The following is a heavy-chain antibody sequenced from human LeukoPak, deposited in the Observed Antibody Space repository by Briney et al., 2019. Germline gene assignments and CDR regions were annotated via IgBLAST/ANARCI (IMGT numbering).Heavy chain of an antibody. D-gene: IGHD6-13*01. CDR1: GFTFSSYA. J-gene: IGHJ4*02. Sequence: GGSLRLSCAASGFTFSSYAMSWVRQAPGKGLEWVSAISGSGGSTYYADSVKGRFTISRDNSKNTLYLQMNSLGAEDTAVCYCAKDLRVAAADYYFDYWGQGTLVTVSS. CDR3: AKDLRVAAADYYFDY. CDR2: ISGSGGST. V-gene: IGHV3-23*01.